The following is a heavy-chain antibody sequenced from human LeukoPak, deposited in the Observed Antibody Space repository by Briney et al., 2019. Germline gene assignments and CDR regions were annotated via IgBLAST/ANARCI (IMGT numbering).Heavy chain of an antibody. J-gene: IGHJ5*02. D-gene: IGHD3-22*01. CDR3: ARDHGYDSLNWFDP. CDR2: IYYSGST. V-gene: IGHV4-30-4*08. Sequence: PSQTLSLTCTVSGGSISSGEYYWSWIRQPPGKGLEWIGYIYYSGSTYYNPSLKSRVTISVDTSKNQFSLKLSSVTAADTAVYYCARDHGYDSLNWFDPWGQGTLVTVSS. CDR1: GGSISSGEYY.